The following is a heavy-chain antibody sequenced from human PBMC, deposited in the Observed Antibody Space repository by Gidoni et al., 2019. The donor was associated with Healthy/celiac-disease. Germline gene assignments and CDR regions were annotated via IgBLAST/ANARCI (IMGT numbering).Heavy chain of an antibody. CDR2: ISYDGSNK. Sequence: QVQLVESGGGVVQPGRSRRLSCAASGFHFSSYAMHWVRQAPGKGLEWVAVISYDGSNKYYADSVKGRFTISRDNSKNTLYLQMNSLRAEDTAVYYCARADTAMVISAFDIWGQGTMVTVSS. CDR3: ARADTAMVISAFDI. CDR1: GFHFSSYA. J-gene: IGHJ3*02. D-gene: IGHD5-18*01. V-gene: IGHV3-30-3*01.